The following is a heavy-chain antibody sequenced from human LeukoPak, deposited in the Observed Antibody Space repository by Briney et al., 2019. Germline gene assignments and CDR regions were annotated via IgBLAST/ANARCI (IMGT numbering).Heavy chain of an antibody. D-gene: IGHD1-1*01. V-gene: IGHV4-59*01. CDR2: IYYSGST. Sequence: SETLSLTCTVSGGSISSYYWSWIRQPPGKGLEWIGYIYYSGSTNYNPSLKSRVTISVDTSKNQYSLKLSSVTAADTAVYYCARGGTTWDFDYWGQGTLVPVSS. CDR3: ARGGTTWDFDY. CDR1: GGSISSYY. J-gene: IGHJ4*02.